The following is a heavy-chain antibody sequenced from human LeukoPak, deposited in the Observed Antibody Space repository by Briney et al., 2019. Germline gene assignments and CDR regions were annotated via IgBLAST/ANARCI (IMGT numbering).Heavy chain of an antibody. V-gene: IGHV3-7*03. CDR1: GFTFSGFW. D-gene: IGHD6-6*01. Sequence: GGSLRLSCAVSGFTFSGFWMSWSRQAPGKGLEWVASINSDGSEGYHADVVKGRFTISRDNAENSLYLQINSLRAEDTAVYYCARSSYSSSSSVWGQGTMVTVSS. CDR2: INSDGSEG. J-gene: IGHJ3*01. CDR3: ARSSYSSSSSV.